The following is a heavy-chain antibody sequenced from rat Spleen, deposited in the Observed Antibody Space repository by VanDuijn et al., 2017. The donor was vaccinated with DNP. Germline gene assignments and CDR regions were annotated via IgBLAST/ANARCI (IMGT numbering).Heavy chain of an antibody. CDR2: ITSSGGSI. J-gene: IGHJ2*01. CDR1: GFTFSNYW. V-gene: IGHV5-31*01. D-gene: IGHD1-2*01. Sequence: EVQLVESGGDLVQPGRSLKLSCVASGFTFSNYWMTWIRQVPGRGLEWVASITSSGGSIYYPDSVKGRFTISRDDAKNTVHLQLNSLRSEDTATYYCASWAPIAPISTSNYWGQGVMVTVSS. CDR3: ASWAPIAPISTSNY.